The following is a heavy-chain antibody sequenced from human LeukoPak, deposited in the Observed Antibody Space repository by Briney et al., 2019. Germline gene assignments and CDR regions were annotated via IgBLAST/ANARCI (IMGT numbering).Heavy chain of an antibody. CDR1: GFTFSSYS. J-gene: IGHJ4*02. Sequence: GGSLRLSCAASGFTFSSYSMNWVRQAPGKGLEWVSSISSSSSYIYYADSVKGRFTISRDNAKDSLYLQMNSLRAEDTAVYYCATGPPRDDYGDYPPRDYWGQGTLVTVSS. CDR3: ATGPPRDDYGDYPPRDY. CDR2: ISSSSSYI. V-gene: IGHV3-21*01. D-gene: IGHD4-17*01.